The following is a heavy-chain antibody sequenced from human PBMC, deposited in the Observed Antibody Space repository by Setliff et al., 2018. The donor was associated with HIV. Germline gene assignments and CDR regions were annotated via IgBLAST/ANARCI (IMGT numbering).Heavy chain of an antibody. CDR2: IIPILGIA. J-gene: IGHJ4*02. V-gene: IGHV1-69*10. CDR3: ARGARYCSSTSCEYYFDS. CDR1: GGTFSSYA. D-gene: IGHD2-2*01. Sequence: WASVKVSCKASGGTFSSYAISWVRQAPGQGLDWMGGIIPILGIAIYAQKFQGRVTITADKSTSTAYMDLSSLRSEDTAVYYCARGARYCSSTSCEYYFDSWGQGALVTVSS.